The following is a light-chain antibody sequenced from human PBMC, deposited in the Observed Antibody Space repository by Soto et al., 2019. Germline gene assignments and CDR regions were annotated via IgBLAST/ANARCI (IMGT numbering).Light chain of an antibody. Sequence: DIQMIQSPSSLSASVGDRVTITCRASQSISSYLNWYQQKPGKAPKLLIYAASSLQSGVPSRFSGSGSGTDFTLTISSLQPEDFATYYCQQIYSTPRTFGQGTKVDIK. CDR1: QSISSY. J-gene: IGKJ1*01. CDR2: AAS. CDR3: QQIYSTPRT. V-gene: IGKV1-39*01.